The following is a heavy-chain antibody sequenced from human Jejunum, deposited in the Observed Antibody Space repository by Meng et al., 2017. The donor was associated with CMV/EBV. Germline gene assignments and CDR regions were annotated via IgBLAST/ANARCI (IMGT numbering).Heavy chain of an antibody. CDR1: GLTFSSYS. CDR2: ISSSISSI. CDR3: ARELELLNYLDY. Sequence: AVSGLTFSSYSMTWVRQAPGKGLEWVSSISSSISSIFYADSVKGRFTISRDNAKNSLFLLMNSLRAEDTAVYFCARELELLNYLDYWGQGTLVTVSS. D-gene: IGHD1-7*01. J-gene: IGHJ4*02. V-gene: IGHV3-21*06.